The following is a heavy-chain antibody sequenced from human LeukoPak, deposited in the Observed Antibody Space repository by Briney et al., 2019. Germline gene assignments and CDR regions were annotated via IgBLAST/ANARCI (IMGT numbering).Heavy chain of an antibody. D-gene: IGHD6-19*01. CDR3: ARGIAVAAPVY. J-gene: IGHJ4*02. CDR2: IYSGGST. Sequence: GGSLRLSCAASGFTVSSNYMSWVRQAPGKGLECVSVIYSGGSTYYADSVKGRFTISRDNSKSTLYLQMNSLRAEDTAVYYCARGIAVAAPVYWGQGTLVTVSS. CDR1: GFTVSSNY. V-gene: IGHV3-66*01.